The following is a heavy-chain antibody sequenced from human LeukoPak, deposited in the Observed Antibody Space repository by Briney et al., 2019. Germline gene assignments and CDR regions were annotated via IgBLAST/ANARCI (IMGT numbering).Heavy chain of an antibody. CDR1: GGSISSYY. V-gene: IGHV4-59*01. CDR3: ARALPAFGEGLYYYYGMDV. CDR2: IYYSGST. J-gene: IGHJ6*04. Sequence: SETLSLTCTVSGGSISSYYWSWIRQPPGKGLEWIGYIYYSGSTNYNPSLKSRVTISVDTSKNQFSLKLSSVTAADTAVYYCARALPAFGEGLYYYYGMDVWGKGTTVTVSS. D-gene: IGHD3-10*01.